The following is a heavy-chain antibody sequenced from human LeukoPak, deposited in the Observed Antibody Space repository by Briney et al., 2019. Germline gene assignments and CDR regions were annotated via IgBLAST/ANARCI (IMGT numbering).Heavy chain of an antibody. Sequence: ASVKVSCKASGYTFTSYYMHWVRQAPGRGLEWMGIINPSGGSTSYAQKFQGRVTMTRDTSTSTVYMELSSLRSEDTAVYYCARSFIRGYYYGSGSQKYFDYWGQGTLVTVSS. D-gene: IGHD3-10*01. CDR1: GYTFTSYY. CDR2: INPSGGST. CDR3: ARSFIRGYYYGSGSQKYFDY. V-gene: IGHV1-46*01. J-gene: IGHJ4*02.